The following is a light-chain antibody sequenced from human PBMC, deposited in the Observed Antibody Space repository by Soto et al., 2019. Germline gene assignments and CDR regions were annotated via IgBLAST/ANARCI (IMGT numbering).Light chain of an antibody. CDR1: QSVGSS. CDR2: SAS. CDR3: KQHHKWPRT. J-gene: IGKJ1*01. V-gene: IGKV3-15*01. Sequence: EIMMTQSPATLSLSPGERATLSCRASQSVGSSLAWYQQRPGQAPRLLIYSASTRTTGIPARFSGTGSGTEFTLTISRMESEDCAVYYCKQHHKWPRTFVPGTRGEIK.